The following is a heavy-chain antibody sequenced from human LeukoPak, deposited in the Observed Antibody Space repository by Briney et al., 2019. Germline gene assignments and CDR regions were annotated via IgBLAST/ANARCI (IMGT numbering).Heavy chain of an antibody. Sequence: PGGSLRLSCAASGFTFSSYWMSWVRQAPGKGLEWVANIKQDGSEKYYVDSVKGRFTISRDNAKNSLYLQMNSLRAEDTAVYYCARDSPWAAATNWFDPWGQGTLVTVSS. CDR1: GFTFSSYW. J-gene: IGHJ5*02. D-gene: IGHD6-13*01. V-gene: IGHV3-7*01. CDR3: ARDSPWAAATNWFDP. CDR2: IKQDGSEK.